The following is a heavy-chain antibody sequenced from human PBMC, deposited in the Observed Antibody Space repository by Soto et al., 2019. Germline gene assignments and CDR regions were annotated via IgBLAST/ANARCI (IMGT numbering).Heavy chain of an antibody. CDR2: TCCSSKWYN. CDR1: GDSVSGNSAA. CDR3: ARESPYYGGGDSYLDY. J-gene: IGHJ4*02. Sequence: PSQPLSLTCAISGDSVSGNSAAWNWIRQSPSRGLEWLGRTCCSSKWYNDYAVSVKSRITVTPDTSKNQFSLHLNSVTPEDTAVYYCARESPYYGGGDSYLDYWGQGALVTVS. D-gene: IGHD3-16*01. V-gene: IGHV6-1*01.